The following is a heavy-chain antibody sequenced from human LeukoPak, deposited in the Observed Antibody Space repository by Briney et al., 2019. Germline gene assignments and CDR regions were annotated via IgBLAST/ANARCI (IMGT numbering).Heavy chain of an antibody. CDR1: GFTFSSYG. V-gene: IGHV3-33*06. D-gene: IGHD4-17*01. CDR3: AKAKNYGDYYY. CDR2: IWYDGSNK. J-gene: IGHJ4*02. Sequence: GGSLRLSCAASGFTFSSYGMHWVRQAPGKGLEWVAVIWYDGSNKYYADSVKGRFTISRDNSKNTLYLQMSSLRAEDTAVYYCAKAKNYGDYYYWGQGTLVTVSS.